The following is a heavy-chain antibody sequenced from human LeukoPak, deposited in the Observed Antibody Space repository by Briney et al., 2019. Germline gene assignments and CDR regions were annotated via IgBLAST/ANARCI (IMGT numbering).Heavy chain of an antibody. CDR3: ARDMGIGLTMVRGVLDY. CDR2: ISSSSSYI. CDR1: GFTFSSYS. D-gene: IGHD3-10*01. V-gene: IGHV3-21*01. J-gene: IGHJ4*02. Sequence: GGSLRLSCAASGFTFSSYSMNWVRQAPGKGLEWGSSISSSSSYIYYADSVKGRFTISRDNAKNSLYLQMNSLRAEDTAVYYCARDMGIGLTMVRGVLDYWGQGTLVTVSS.